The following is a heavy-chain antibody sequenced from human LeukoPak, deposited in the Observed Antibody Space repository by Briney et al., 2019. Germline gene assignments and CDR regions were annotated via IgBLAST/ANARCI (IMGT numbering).Heavy chain of an antibody. V-gene: IGHV3-23*01. CDR1: GFTFSSYA. J-gene: IGHJ5*02. Sequence: GGSLRLSCAASGFTFSSYAMSWVRQAPGKGPEWVSAISGSGGSTYYADSVKGRFTISRDNSKNTLYLQMNSLRAEDTAVYYCAKGKQQLVRNWFDPWGQGTLVTVSS. CDR2: ISGSGGST. D-gene: IGHD6-13*01. CDR3: AKGKQQLVRNWFDP.